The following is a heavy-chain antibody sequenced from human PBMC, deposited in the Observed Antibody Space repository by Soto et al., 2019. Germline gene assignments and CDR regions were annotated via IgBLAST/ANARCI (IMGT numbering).Heavy chain of an antibody. CDR3: ARDLITLVRGVMYYYYYGMDV. CDR2: INAYNGDT. D-gene: IGHD3-10*01. Sequence: SVKVSCKSSGYTFTSYGISQVRLSPGQGLEWMRWINAYNGDTSYAHKLPGRVTMTPGTCTSTAYLELRSMRYDDTAVYYCARDLITLVRGVMYYYYYGMDVCHQGPTVTVSS. CDR1: GYTFTSYG. J-gene: IGHJ6*02. V-gene: IGHV1-18*04.